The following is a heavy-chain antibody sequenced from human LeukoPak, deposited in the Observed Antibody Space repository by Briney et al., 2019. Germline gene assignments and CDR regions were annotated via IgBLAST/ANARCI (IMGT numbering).Heavy chain of an antibody. CDR3: TAAVAGKWGSYY. D-gene: IGHD6-19*01. V-gene: IGHV3-73*01. CDR1: RFTSSGST. CDR2: IRSKVNIYAT. Sequence: PRGSLRLSRAQPRFTSSGSTTHWVCQTFRERLWWVGRIRSKVNIYATAYAASVTDRFTISRDDSKNTAYLQMNSLKTEDTAVYYCTAAVAGKWGSYYCGQGTLVTVSS. J-gene: IGHJ4*02.